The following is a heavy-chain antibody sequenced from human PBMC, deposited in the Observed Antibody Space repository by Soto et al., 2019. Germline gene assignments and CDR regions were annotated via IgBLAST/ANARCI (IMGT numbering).Heavy chain of an antibody. J-gene: IGHJ3*02. CDR1: GFTFDDYA. V-gene: IGHV3-9*01. D-gene: IGHD3-3*01. CDR2: ISWNSGSI. CDR3: AKVVYDRDAFDI. Sequence: GGSLRLSCAASGFTFDDYAMHWVRQAPGKGLEWVSGISWNSGSIGYADSVKGRFTISRDNAKNSLYLQMNSLRAEDTALYYCAKVVYDRDAFDISGQRTIVTVSS.